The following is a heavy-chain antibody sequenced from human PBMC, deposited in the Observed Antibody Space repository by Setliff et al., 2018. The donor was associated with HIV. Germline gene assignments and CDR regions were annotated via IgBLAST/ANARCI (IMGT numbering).Heavy chain of an antibody. CDR1: GFIFSSYE. Sequence: GGSLRLSCAASGFIFSSYEMNWVRQAPGKGLEWVSYITGSGDTIYYADSVKGRFTMSRDNAKDSVYLQMNTLRVEDTAVYYCVRDKWLVPDTFDIWGQGTMVTVSS. J-gene: IGHJ3*02. CDR2: ITGSGDTI. V-gene: IGHV3-48*03. CDR3: VRDKWLVPDTFDI. D-gene: IGHD6-19*01.